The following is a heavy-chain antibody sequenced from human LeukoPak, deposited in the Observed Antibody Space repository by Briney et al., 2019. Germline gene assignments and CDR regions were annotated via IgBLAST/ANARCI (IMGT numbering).Heavy chain of an antibody. CDR2: ISAYNGNT. J-gene: IGHJ3*02. V-gene: IGHV1-18*01. CDR1: GYTFTSYG. D-gene: IGHD3-3*01. Sequence: ASVKVSCKASGYTFTSYGISWVRQAPGQGLEWMGWISAYNGNTNYAQKLQGRVTMTTDTSTSTAYMELRSLRSDDTAVYYCARVRPVTKEWLSTKGAFDIWGQGTMVTVSS. CDR3: ARVRPVTKEWLSTKGAFDI.